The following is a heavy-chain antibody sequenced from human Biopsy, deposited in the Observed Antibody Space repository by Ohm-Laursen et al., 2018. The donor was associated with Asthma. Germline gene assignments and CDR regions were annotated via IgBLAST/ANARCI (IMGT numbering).Heavy chain of an antibody. J-gene: IGHJ6*02. CDR3: ARVVSYGDISFGIDV. CDR2: VFWSGST. CDR1: GGYTGSSDHH. D-gene: IGHD4-17*01. Sequence: SQTLSLTCSVSGGYTGSSDHHWAWIRQAPGKGLEWIGFVFWSGSTHYSRSLERRVSISIDTATNEFSMKLWSVTPADTAVYFCARVVSYGDISFGIDVWGPGNTVVVS. V-gene: IGHV4-30-4*01.